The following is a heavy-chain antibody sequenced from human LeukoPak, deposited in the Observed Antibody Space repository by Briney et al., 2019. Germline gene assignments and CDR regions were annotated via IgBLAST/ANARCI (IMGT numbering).Heavy chain of an antibody. D-gene: IGHD4-17*01. Sequence: SETLSLTCAVSGGSISSGGYSWSWIRQPPGKGLEWIGYIYHSGSTYYNPSLKSRVTISVDRSKNQFSLKLSSVTAADRAVYYCARDIPYGVYWYFDLWGRGTLVTVSS. V-gene: IGHV4-30-2*01. CDR3: ARDIPYGVYWYFDL. CDR2: IYHSGST. CDR1: GGSISSGGYS. J-gene: IGHJ2*01.